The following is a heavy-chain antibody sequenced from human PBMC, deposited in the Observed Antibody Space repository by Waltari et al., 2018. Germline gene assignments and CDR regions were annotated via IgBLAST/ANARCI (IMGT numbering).Heavy chain of an antibody. J-gene: IGHJ6*03. V-gene: IGHV4-59*01. D-gene: IGHD4-4*01. CDR3: ASSSPVKDYYYYYYMDV. Sequence: QVQLQESGPGLVKPSETLSLTCTVSGGSISSYYWSWIRQPPGKGLEWIGYIYYSGSTNYNPSLKSRVTISVDTSKNQFSLKLSSVTAADTAVYYCASSSPVKDYYYYYYMDVWGKGTTVTVSS. CDR2: IYYSGST. CDR1: GGSISSYY.